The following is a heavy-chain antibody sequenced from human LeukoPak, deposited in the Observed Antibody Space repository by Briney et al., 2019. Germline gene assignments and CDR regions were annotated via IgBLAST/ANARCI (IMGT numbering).Heavy chain of an antibody. J-gene: IGHJ4*02. CDR2: IYYSGST. D-gene: IGHD3-9*01. Sequence: PSETLSLTCTVSGGSISSSSYYWSWIRQPPGKGLEWIGYIYYSGSTNYNPSLKSRVTISVDTSKNQFSLKLSSVTAADTAVYYCARSQPELRYFDWLSIHPNFDYWGQGTLVTVSS. CDR3: ARSQPELRYFDWLSIHPNFDY. CDR1: GGSISSSSYY. V-gene: IGHV4-61*01.